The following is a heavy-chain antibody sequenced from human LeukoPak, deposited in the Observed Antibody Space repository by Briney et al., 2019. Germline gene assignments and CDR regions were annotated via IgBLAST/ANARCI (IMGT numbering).Heavy chain of an antibody. Sequence: ASVKVSCKASGYAFSNYEISWVRQAPGQGLEWMGCISAYNGNTNYAQKFQDRVTMTTDTSTSTAYMELRSLRSDDTAVYYCARALGSYSYGQYHYYYMDVWAKGTTVTISS. CDR3: ARALGSYSYGQYHYYYMDV. CDR1: GYAFSNYE. J-gene: IGHJ6*03. D-gene: IGHD5-18*01. V-gene: IGHV1-18*01. CDR2: ISAYNGNT.